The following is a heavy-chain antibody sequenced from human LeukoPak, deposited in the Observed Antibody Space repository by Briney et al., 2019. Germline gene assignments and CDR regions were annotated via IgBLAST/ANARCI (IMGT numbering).Heavy chain of an antibody. CDR2: ISYDGSNK. Sequence: GGSLRLSCAASGFTFSSYAMHWVRQAPGKGLGWVAVISYDGSNKYYADSVKGRFTISRDNSKNTLYLQMNSLRAEDTAVYYCARAGSGSSSSWGAYYFDYWGQGTLVTVSS. V-gene: IGHV3-30*04. CDR1: GFTFSSYA. J-gene: IGHJ4*02. D-gene: IGHD6-6*01. CDR3: ARAGSGSSSSWGAYYFDY.